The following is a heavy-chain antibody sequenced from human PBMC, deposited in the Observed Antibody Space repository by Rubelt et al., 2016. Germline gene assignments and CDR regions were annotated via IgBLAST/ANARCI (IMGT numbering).Heavy chain of an antibody. D-gene: IGHD6-19*01. CDR1: GGSISSSSYY. CDR2: IYYSGST. CDR3: ARLFSSGWCDY. Sequence: QLQLQESGPGLVKPSETLSLTCTVSGGSISSSSYYWGWIRQPPGKGLEWIGSIYYSGSTYYNPSLKSRVTISVDTSKNQFSLKLSSVTAADTAVYDCARLFSSGWCDYWGQGTLVTVSS. J-gene: IGHJ4*02. V-gene: IGHV4-39*01.